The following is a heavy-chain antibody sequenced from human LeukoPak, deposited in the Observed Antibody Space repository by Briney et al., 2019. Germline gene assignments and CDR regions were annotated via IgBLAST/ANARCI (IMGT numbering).Heavy chain of an antibody. D-gene: IGHD6-13*01. J-gene: IGHJ6*02. CDR3: ARDEEASSGWPRDGMDV. V-gene: IGHV1-2*02. CDR2: INPNTGGT. Sequence: ASVKVSCKASGYSFSDYYMHWVRQAPGQGLEWMGWINPNTGGTNYAQKFQGRVTMTRDTSIRTIYMEMSRLRSDDTAVYYCARDEEASSGWPRDGMDVWGQGTTVTVSS. CDR1: GYSFSDYY.